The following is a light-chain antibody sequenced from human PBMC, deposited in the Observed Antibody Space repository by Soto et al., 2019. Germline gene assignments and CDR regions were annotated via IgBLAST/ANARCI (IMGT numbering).Light chain of an antibody. J-gene: IGLJ1*01. CDR3: QSYDSTLSARHG. V-gene: IGLV1-40*01. CDR2: GNI. CDR1: SSNIGAGYD. Sequence: QSVLTQPPSVSGAPGQRVTISCTGSSSNIGAGYDVHWYQQRPGTAPKLLIFGNINRPSGVPDRFSGSKSGTSASLAITGLQAEDEGDYYCQSYDSTLSARHGFGNGTKVTVL.